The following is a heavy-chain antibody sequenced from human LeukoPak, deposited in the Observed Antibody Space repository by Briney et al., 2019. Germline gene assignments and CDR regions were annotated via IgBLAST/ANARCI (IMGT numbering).Heavy chain of an antibody. Sequence: SGGXXSSYXXXXXRXPPXXXXXGXGYIYYSGSTNYNPSLKSRVTISVDTSKTQFSLKLSSVTAADTAVYYCARHGFDYGDYGFDYWGQGTLVTVSS. CDR3: ARHGFDYGDYGFDY. J-gene: IGHJ4*02. CDR1: GGXXSSYX. V-gene: IGHV4-59*08. CDR2: IYYSGST. D-gene: IGHD4-17*01.